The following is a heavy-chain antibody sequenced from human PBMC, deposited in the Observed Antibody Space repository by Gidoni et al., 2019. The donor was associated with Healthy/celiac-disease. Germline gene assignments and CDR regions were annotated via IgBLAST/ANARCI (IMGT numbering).Heavy chain of an antibody. CDR3: ARGRSGLDY. Sequence: EVQLVESGGGLVKPGVSLRLSCAASGFTCSSYSMNWVRQAPGKGLEWVSSISSSSSYIYYADSVKGRFTISRDNAKNSLYLQMNSLRAEDTAVYYCARGRSGLDYWGQGTLVTVSS. CDR2: ISSSSSYI. J-gene: IGHJ4*02. D-gene: IGHD6-19*01. CDR1: GFTCSSYS. V-gene: IGHV3-21*01.